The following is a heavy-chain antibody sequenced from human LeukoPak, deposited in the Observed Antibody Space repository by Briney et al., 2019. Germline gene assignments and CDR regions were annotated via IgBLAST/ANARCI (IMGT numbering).Heavy chain of an antibody. J-gene: IGHJ5*02. Sequence: SETLSLTCAVYGGSFSGYYWSWIRQPPGKGLEWIGEINHSGSTNYNPSLKSRVTISVDTSKNQFSLKLSSVTAADTAVYYCARGATVTTEGTWFDPWGQGTLVTVSS. CDR3: ARGATVTTEGTWFDP. D-gene: IGHD4-17*01. V-gene: IGHV4-34*01. CDR2: INHSGST. CDR1: GGSFSGYY.